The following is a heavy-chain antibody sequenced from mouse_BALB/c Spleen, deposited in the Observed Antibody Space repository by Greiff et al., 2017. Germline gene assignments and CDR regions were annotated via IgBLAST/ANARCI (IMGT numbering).Heavy chain of an antibody. Sequence: DVMLVESGGGLVKPGGSLKLSCAASGFTFSSYAMSWVRQTPEKRLEWVASISSGGSTYYPDSVKGRFTISRDNARNILYLQMSSLRSEDTAMYYCASWVITTTGGYWGQGTTLTVSS. D-gene: IGHD1-1*01. V-gene: IGHV5-6-5*01. CDR2: ISSGGST. CDR1: GFTFSSYA. CDR3: ASWVITTTGGY. J-gene: IGHJ2*01.